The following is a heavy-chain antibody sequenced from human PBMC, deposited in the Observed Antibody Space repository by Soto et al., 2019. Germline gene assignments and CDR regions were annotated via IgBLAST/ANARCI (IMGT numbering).Heavy chain of an antibody. CDR1: GGSISSYY. CDR3: ARDTRSGWPDY. V-gene: IGHV4-59*01. J-gene: IGHJ4*02. Sequence: SETLSLTCTVSGGSISSYYWSWIRQPPGKGLEWIGYIYYSGSTNYNPSLKSRVTISVDTSKNQFSLKLSSVTAADTAVYYCARDTRSGWPDYWGQGTLVTVSS. D-gene: IGHD6-19*01. CDR2: IYYSGST.